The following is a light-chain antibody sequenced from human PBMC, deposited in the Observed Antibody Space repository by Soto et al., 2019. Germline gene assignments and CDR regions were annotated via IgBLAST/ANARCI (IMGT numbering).Light chain of an antibody. CDR2: KAS. CDR1: QSISNW. Sequence: DTQLTQSPSTLSAFVGDRVTITCRASQSISNWLAWYQQKPGKAPKLLIYKASILESGVPSRCSGSGSGTDFTLTISSLQPDDFATYYCQQYNSTFGQGTKVEIK. J-gene: IGKJ1*01. CDR3: QQYNST. V-gene: IGKV1-5*03.